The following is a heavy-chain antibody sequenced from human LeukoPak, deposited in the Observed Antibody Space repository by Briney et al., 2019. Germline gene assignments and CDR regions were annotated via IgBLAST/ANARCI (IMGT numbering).Heavy chain of an antibody. CDR2: IYVGDSDT. Sequence: GDSLKISCKGSGHTFSISWIGWVRQKPGKGLEWMGIIYVGDSDTRYNPSFQGQVTISADRSTSTAYLQWSSLKSSDTAIYYCARCGHYDAYRVWGQGTLVSVSS. J-gene: IGHJ3*01. CDR1: GHTFSISW. V-gene: IGHV5-51*01. D-gene: IGHD2-21*02. CDR3: ARCGHYDAYRV.